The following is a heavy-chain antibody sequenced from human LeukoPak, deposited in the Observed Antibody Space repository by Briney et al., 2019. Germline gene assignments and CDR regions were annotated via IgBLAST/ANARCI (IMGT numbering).Heavy chain of an antibody. V-gene: IGHV3-23*01. Sequence: PGGSLRLSCAASGFTFSSYDMSWVRQAPGKGLEWVSGVSGSGGSRNYADPVKGRFTISRDNSEKTLYLQMNSLRAEDTAVYFCARDRRMRVRGYGKTGTTALDYWGQGTLVTVSS. CDR2: VSGSGGSR. CDR3: ARDRRMRVRGYGKTGTTALDY. J-gene: IGHJ4*02. D-gene: IGHD1-7*01. CDR1: GFTFSSYD.